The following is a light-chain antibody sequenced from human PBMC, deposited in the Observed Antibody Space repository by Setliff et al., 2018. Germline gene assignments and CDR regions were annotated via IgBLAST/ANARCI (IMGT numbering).Light chain of an antibody. CDR1: SSDVGSYDL. Sequence: LTQPASVSGSPGQSITVSCSGTSSDVGSYDLVSWYQQHPGKAPKLIIYGVSDRPSGVSSRFSGSKSGNTAYLTISGLQTEDEAEYYCNAYASDTTYVFGSGTKVTVL. CDR2: GVS. V-gene: IGLV2-14*03. J-gene: IGLJ1*01. CDR3: NAYASDTTYV.